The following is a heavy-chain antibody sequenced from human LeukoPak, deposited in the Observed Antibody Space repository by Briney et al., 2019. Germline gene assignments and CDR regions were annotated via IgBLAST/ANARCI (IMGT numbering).Heavy chain of an antibody. J-gene: IGHJ5*02. CDR2: INHSGGT. D-gene: IGHD6-25*01. V-gene: IGHV4-34*01. Sequence: SETLSLTCAVYGGSFSGYYWSWIRQPPGKGLEWIGEINHSGGTNYNPSLKSRVTISVDTSKNQFSLKLSSVTAADPAVYYCARRAAARFDPWGQGTLVTGAS. CDR1: GGSFSGYY. CDR3: ARRAAARFDP.